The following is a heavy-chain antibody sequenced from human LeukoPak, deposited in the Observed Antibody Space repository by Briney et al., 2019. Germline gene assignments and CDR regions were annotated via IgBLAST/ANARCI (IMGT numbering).Heavy chain of an antibody. J-gene: IGHJ3*02. Sequence: PSETLSLTCTVSGGSISSDYWNWIRQPPGKGLEWIGYIFDSGNTAYNPSLRSRVTMSVDTSKNQFSLRLSSVTATDTAVYYCAKRFRSSDLYAFDIWGQGTMVTVSS. CDR1: GGSISSDY. CDR2: IFDSGNT. V-gene: IGHV4-59*08. CDR3: AKRFRSSDLYAFDI. D-gene: IGHD1-26*01.